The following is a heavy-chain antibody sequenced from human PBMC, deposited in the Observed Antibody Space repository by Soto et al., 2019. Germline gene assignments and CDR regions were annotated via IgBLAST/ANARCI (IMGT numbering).Heavy chain of an antibody. CDR2: ISSSSSTI. Sequence: GSLRLSCAASGFTFSSYSMNWVRQAPGKGLEWVSYISSSSSTIYYADSVKGRFTISRDNAKNSLYLQMNSLRDEDTAVYYCARDRRFGELRYYYGMDVWGQGTTVTVSS. CDR1: GFTFSSYS. CDR3: ARDRRFGELRYYYGMDV. J-gene: IGHJ6*02. V-gene: IGHV3-48*02. D-gene: IGHD3-10*01.